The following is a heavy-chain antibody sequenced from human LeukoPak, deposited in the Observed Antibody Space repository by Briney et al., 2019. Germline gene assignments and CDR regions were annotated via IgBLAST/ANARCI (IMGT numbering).Heavy chain of an antibody. Sequence: GGSLRLSCAGSGYSFDEYAMHWVRQAPGKGLEWVSGINWKSDKIGYADSVKGRFTISRDNSKNSLYLQMNSLRVEDTALYYCARDPYRDWGQGTLVTVSS. D-gene: IGHD1-26*01. V-gene: IGHV3-9*01. CDR1: GYSFDEYA. J-gene: IGHJ4*02. CDR2: INWKSDKI. CDR3: ARDPYRD.